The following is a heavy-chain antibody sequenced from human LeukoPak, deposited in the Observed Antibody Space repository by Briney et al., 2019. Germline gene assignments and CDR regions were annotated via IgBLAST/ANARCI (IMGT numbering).Heavy chain of an antibody. J-gene: IGHJ4*02. Sequence: PGGSLRLSCAASGFTFSSYAMSWVRQAAGKGLEWVSAITGGGGSTYYADSVKGRFTISRDNSKNTLYLQMNSLRAEDTAVYYCAKDRSYSGFSGRGAYFDYWGQGTLVTVSS. CDR1: GFTFSSYA. CDR2: ITGGGGST. D-gene: IGHD3-10*01. V-gene: IGHV3-23*01. CDR3: AKDRSYSGFSGRGAYFDY.